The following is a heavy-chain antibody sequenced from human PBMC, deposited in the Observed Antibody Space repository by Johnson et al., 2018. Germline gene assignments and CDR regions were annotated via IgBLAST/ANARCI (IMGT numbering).Heavy chain of an antibody. CDR2: IWHDGSNK. CDR1: GFTFRSYA. V-gene: IGHV3-33*01. Sequence: QVQLVQSGGGVVQPGRTLRLSCAASGFTFRSYAMHWVRQAPGKGLEWVAVIWHDGSNKFYADSVKCRFNVSRDNSKKTLHLQMNSLRAEDTALYYCASDHSALTSSYFQQWGQGTLVSVSS. J-gene: IGHJ1*01. D-gene: IGHD3-9*01. CDR3: ASDHSALTSSYFQQ.